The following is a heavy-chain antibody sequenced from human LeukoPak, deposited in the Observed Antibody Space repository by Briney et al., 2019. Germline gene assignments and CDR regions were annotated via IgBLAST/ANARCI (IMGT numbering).Heavy chain of an antibody. J-gene: IGHJ4*02. V-gene: IGHV4-59*01. CDR1: GGSISSYY. D-gene: IGHD3-16*01. CDR2: IYYSGST. CDR3: ARGGFGDGGAVDY. Sequence: SETLSLTCTVSGGSISSYYWSWIRQPPGKGLEWIGYIYYSGSTNYNPSLKSRVTISVDTSKNQFSLKLSSVTAADTAVYYCARGGFGDGGAVDYWGQGTLVTVSS.